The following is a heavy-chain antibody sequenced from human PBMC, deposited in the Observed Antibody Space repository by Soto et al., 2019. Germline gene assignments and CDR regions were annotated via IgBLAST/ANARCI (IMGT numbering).Heavy chain of an antibody. D-gene: IGHD3-22*01. J-gene: IGHJ6*02. Sequence: ASVKVSCKASGYTLTGYYMHWVRQAPGQGLEWMGWINPNSGGTNYAQKFQGRVTMTRDTSISTAYVELSRLRSDDTAVYYCARALYYYDSSGPLGYYGMDVWGQGTTVTVSS. CDR2: INPNSGGT. CDR3: ARALYYYDSSGPLGYYGMDV. V-gene: IGHV1-2*02. CDR1: GYTLTGYY.